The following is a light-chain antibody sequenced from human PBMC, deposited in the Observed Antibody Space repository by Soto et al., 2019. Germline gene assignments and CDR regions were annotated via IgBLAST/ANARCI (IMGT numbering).Light chain of an antibody. CDR3: SSFASSSTYV. CDR1: SSNIGAGYD. CDR2: GNI. V-gene: IGLV1-40*01. J-gene: IGLJ1*01. Sequence: QSVLTQPPSVSGAPGQRVTISCTGSSSNIGAGYDVHWYQQRPGTAPKLLIFGNINRPSGVPDRFSGSKSGTSASLAITGLQAEDEGDYYCSSFASSSTYVFGTGTKVTV.